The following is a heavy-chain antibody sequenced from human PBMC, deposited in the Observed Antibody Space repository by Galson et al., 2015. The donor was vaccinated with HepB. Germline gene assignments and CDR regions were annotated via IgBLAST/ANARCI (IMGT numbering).Heavy chain of an antibody. Sequence: SLRLSCAASGFTFSSYAMHWVRQAPGKGLEWVAVISYDGSNKYYADSVKGRFTISRDNSKNTLYLQMNSLRAEDTAVYYCARDPPYDSSGYVLDYWGQGTLVTVSS. J-gene: IGHJ4*02. CDR1: GFTFSSYA. CDR3: ARDPPYDSSGYVLDY. D-gene: IGHD3-22*01. CDR2: ISYDGSNK. V-gene: IGHV3-30*04.